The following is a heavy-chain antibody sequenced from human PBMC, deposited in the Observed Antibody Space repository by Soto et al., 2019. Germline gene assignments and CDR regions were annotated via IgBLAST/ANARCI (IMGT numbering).Heavy chain of an antibody. CDR1: GGTFSSYA. CDR3: ASTFFNGRGYSYGFYYYYGMDV. V-gene: IGHV1-69*13. D-gene: IGHD5-18*01. Sequence: GASVKVSCKASGGTFSSYAISWVRQAPGQGLEWMGGIIPIFGTANYAQKFQGRVTITADESTSTAYMELSSLRSEDTAVYYCASTFFNGRGYSYGFYYYYGMDVWGQGTTVTVSS. J-gene: IGHJ6*02. CDR2: IIPIFGTA.